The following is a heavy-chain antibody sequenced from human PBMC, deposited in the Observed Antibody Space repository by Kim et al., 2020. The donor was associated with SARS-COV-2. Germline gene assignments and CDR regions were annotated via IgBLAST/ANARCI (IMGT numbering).Heavy chain of an antibody. Sequence: GGSLRLSCAASGFTFSSYAMSWVRQAPGKGLEWVSIMYSGGSRAYYADTVKGRFTISRDNSKNTLYLQMNSLRVEDTAVYYCAKDGGTSHYFDYWGEGTLVTVSS. CDR1: GFTFSSYA. D-gene: IGHD1-26*01. V-gene: IGHV3-23*03. CDR3: AKDGGTSHYFDY. CDR2: MYSGGSRA. J-gene: IGHJ4*02.